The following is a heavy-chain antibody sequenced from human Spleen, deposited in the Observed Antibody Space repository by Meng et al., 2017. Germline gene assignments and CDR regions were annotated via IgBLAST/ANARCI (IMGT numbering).Heavy chain of an antibody. D-gene: IGHD3-10*01. CDR3: AKERVYYYGSGSNFFDY. J-gene: IGHJ4*02. CDR1: GFSLNSYA. V-gene: IGHV3-23*01. CDR2: ISGSGGDT. Sequence: GESLKISCAASGFSLNSYAMSWVRQAPGKGLEWVSAISGSGGDTYSADSVKGRFIISRDNSMNTLYLQMNSLRAEDTALYYCAKERVYYYGSGSNFFDYWGQGTLVTVSS.